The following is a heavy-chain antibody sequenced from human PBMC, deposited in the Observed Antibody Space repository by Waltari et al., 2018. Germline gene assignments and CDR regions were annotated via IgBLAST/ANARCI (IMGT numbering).Heavy chain of an antibody. D-gene: IGHD1-26*01. V-gene: IGHV3-30*18. CDR3: AKDDGRGLCFDY. Sequence: QVQLVESGGGVVQPGRSLRLSCAASGFTFSAYGMHWVRQAPGKGLEWVAVRSYEGRNKNYADSVKGRVTISRDSSNNTLYLQMNSLRAEDTAVYYCAKDDGRGLCFDYWGQGTLVTVSS. CDR1: GFTFSAYG. J-gene: IGHJ4*02. CDR2: RSYEGRNK.